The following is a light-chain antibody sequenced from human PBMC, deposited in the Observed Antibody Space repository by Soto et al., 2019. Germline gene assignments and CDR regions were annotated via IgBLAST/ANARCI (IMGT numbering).Light chain of an antibody. CDR1: QSVSSY. CDR3: QQRSNWPYT. V-gene: IGKV3-11*01. CDR2: DAS. Sequence: EIVLTQSPATLSLSPGERATLSCRASQSVSSYLAWYQQKPGQAPRLLIYDASNRATRIQARFSGSGSGTDFSLTISSLEPEDFAVYYCQQRSNWPYTFGQGTKLEIK. J-gene: IGKJ2*01.